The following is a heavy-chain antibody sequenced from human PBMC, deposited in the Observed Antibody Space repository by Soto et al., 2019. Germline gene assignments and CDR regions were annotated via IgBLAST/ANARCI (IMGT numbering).Heavy chain of an antibody. CDR3: SRVDPSGKSPTY. J-gene: IGHJ4*02. CDR2: SRNRANNFST. CDR1: EFTFSDQY. Sequence: GGSLRLSCTVSAVSEFTFSDQYIDWVRQAPGKGLEWVGRSRNRANNFSTAYAASVQGRFTSSGDESKITLYRERHSLKTDDTAVYYCSRVDPSGKSPTYWGQGTLVTSPQ. D-gene: IGHD2-15*01. V-gene: IGHV3-72*01.